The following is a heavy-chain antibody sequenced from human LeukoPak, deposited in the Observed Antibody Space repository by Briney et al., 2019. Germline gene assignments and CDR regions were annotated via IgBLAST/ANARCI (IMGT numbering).Heavy chain of an antibody. CDR1: GFTFSSYA. CDR2: ISYDGSNK. V-gene: IGHV3-30-3*01. CDR3: ARDRWVSSPYYYYGMDV. Sequence: GGSLRLSCAASGFTFSSYAMHWVRQAPGKGLEWVAVISYDGSNKYYADSVKGRFTISRDNSKNTLYLQMNSLRAEDTAVYYWARDRWVSSPYYYYGMDVWGQGTTVTVSS. D-gene: IGHD4-23*01. J-gene: IGHJ6*02.